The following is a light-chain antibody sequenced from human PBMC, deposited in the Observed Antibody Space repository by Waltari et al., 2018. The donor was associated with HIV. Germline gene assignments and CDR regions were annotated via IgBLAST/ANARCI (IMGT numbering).Light chain of an antibody. V-gene: IGLV1-40*01. CDR3: QSYDSSLRASV. CDR1: RSNIRAGYF. Sequence: QSALTQPPSVSGAPGQRVTISCTGNRSNIRAGYFVNGYQHLPGTAPKLLVYSDINRPSGVPDRFSGSKSGTSASLVITGLQAEDEADYYCQSYDSSLRASVFGGGTKLTVL. J-gene: IGLJ2*01. CDR2: SDI.